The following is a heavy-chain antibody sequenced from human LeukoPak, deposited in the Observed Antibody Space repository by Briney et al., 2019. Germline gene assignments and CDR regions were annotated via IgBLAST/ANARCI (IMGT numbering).Heavy chain of an antibody. D-gene: IGHD3-22*01. Sequence: ASVKVSCKASGYTFATYGISWVRQAPGQGLEWMGWINLYNGNIHYAQKLQGRVTLTTDTSTSTAYMELGSLRSDDTAVYYCARVRPMIVQVDYWGQGTLVTVSS. J-gene: IGHJ4*02. CDR3: ARVRPMIVQVDY. CDR2: INLYNGNI. V-gene: IGHV1-18*01. CDR1: GYTFATYG.